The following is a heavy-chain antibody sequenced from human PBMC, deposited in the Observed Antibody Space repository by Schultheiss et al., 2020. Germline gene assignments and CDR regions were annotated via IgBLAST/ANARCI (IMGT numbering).Heavy chain of an antibody. Sequence: SVKVSCKASGGTFRGYGVSWVRQAPGQGLEYMGGIIPIFGTANYAQKFQGRVTMTTDTSTSTAYMELSSLRSEDTAVYYCARDRGSGSYQSWFDPWGQGTLVTVS. J-gene: IGHJ5*02. CDR3: ARDRGSGSYQSWFDP. D-gene: IGHD3-10*01. CDR2: IIPIFGTA. CDR1: GGTFRGYG. V-gene: IGHV1-69*05.